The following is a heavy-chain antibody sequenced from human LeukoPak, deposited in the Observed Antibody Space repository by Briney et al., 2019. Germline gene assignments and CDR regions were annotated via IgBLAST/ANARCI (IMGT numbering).Heavy chain of an antibody. D-gene: IGHD5-18*01. CDR1: GGSISSCCYY. Sequence: SETLSLTCTVSGGSISSCCYYWSWIRQHPGKGLEWIGYIYYSGSTYYNPYLKSRVTISVDTSKNQFSLKLSSVTAADTGVYYCARGKSGRWVTSFDYWGQGTLVTVSS. CDR2: IYYSGST. J-gene: IGHJ4*02. V-gene: IGHV4-31*03. CDR3: ARGKSGRWVTSFDY.